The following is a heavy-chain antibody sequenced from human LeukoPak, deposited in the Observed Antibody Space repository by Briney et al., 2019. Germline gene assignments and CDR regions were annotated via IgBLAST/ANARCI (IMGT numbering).Heavy chain of an antibody. V-gene: IGHV4-59*08. Sequence: SETLSLTCTVSGGSISSYYWSWIRQPPGKGLEWIGYIYYSGSTNYNPYLKSRVTISVDTSKNQFFLRLSSVTAADTAVYYWARHRGTGPTGDLDYWGQGTLVTVSS. D-gene: IGHD3/OR15-3a*01. CDR2: IYYSGST. J-gene: IGHJ4*02. CDR3: ARHRGTGPTGDLDY. CDR1: GGSISSYY.